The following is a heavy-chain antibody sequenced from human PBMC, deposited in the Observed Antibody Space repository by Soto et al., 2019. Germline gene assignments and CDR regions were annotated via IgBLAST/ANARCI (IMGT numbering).Heavy chain of an antibody. CDR1: GFTFISYW. D-gene: IGHD1-1*01. CDR3: ARTGDGHHDFLDY. V-gene: IGHV3-7*01. Sequence: PGGSLRLSCASSGFTFISYWMNWVRQAPGKGLEWVANINQDGNEDNLLDSVKGRFTISRDNAKNSLFLQMNSLRVDDTAVYYCARTGDGHHDFLDYWGQGALVTVSS. CDR2: INQDGNED. J-gene: IGHJ4*02.